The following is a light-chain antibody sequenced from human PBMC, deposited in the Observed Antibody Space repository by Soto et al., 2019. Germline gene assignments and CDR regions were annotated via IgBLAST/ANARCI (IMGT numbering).Light chain of an antibody. CDR1: SSNIGSNT. Sequence: QSVLTQPPSASGTPGQRVTISCSGSSSNIGSNTVNWYQQLPGPAPKLLIYSNNQRPSGVPDRFSGSKSGTSASLAISGLQSEDEADYYCAAWDDRLNGWVFGGGTKLTVL. J-gene: IGLJ3*02. CDR2: SNN. CDR3: AAWDDRLNGWV. V-gene: IGLV1-44*01.